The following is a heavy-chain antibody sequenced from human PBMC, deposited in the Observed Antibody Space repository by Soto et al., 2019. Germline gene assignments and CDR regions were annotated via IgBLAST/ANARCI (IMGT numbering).Heavy chain of an antibody. CDR2: INHSGST. J-gene: IGHJ5*02. D-gene: IGHD3-10*01. V-gene: IGHV4-34*01. CDR1: GGPFSGYY. CDR3: ARGQVRYYYGSGSPYRWFDP. Sequence: TLSLTCAVYGGPFSGYYWSWIRQPPGKGLEWIGEINHSGSTNYNPSLKSRVTISVDTSKNQFSLKLSSVTAADTAVYYCARGQVRYYYGSGSPYRWFDPWGQGTLVTVSS.